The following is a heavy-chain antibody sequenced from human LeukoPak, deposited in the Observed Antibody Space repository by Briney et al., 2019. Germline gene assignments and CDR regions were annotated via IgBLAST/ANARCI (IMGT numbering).Heavy chain of an antibody. Sequence: GGALRLSCAASGFTFSSYAMAWVRQAPGTGLEWVSSITSSGGNTYYANSVKGRFTISRDNFKSTLYLQMNSLTAEDSAVYYCAKDWGYASGTYYDYWGQGTLVTVSS. D-gene: IGHD3-10*01. V-gene: IGHV3-23*01. CDR3: AKDWGYASGTYYDY. CDR2: ITSSGGNT. CDR1: GFTFSSYA. J-gene: IGHJ4*02.